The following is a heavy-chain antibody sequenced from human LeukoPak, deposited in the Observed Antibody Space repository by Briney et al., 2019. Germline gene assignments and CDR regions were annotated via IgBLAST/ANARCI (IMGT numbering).Heavy chain of an antibody. CDR3: ARAPGGDYYYYYMDV. CDR2: INPNSGGT. V-gene: IGHV1-2*02. D-gene: IGHD2-21*01. CDR1: GYTFTDYY. J-gene: IGHJ6*03. Sequence: ASVKVSCKASGYTFTDYYMHWVRQAPGQGLEWMGWINPNSGGTNYAQKFQGRVAMTRDTSISTAYMELSRLRSDDTAVYYCARAPGGDYYYYYMDVWGKGTTVTISS.